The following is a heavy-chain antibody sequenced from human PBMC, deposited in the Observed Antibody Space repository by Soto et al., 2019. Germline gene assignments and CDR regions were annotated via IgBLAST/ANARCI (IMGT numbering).Heavy chain of an antibody. J-gene: IGHJ4*02. Sequence: QITLRESGPTLVKPTQTLTLTCTVSGFSVSTDGVGVGWIRQPPGKALEWLGLIYWDDDKRYSPSVKSRVIITKDTSKNQVFLTMTNMDPVDTCTYYCAHTRPRAACLLDYWGQGTLVTVSS. CDR1: GFSVSTDGVG. CDR3: AHTRPRAACLLDY. CDR2: IYWDDDK. D-gene: IGHD6-13*01. V-gene: IGHV2-5*02.